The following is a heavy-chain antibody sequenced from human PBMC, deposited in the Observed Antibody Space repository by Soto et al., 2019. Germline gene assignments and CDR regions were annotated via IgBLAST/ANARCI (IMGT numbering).Heavy chain of an antibody. J-gene: IGHJ3*01. CDR1: GFTFSSYA. V-gene: IGHV3-23*01. CDR2: ISGSGGST. Sequence: PGGSLRLSCAASGFTFSSYAMNWVRQAPGKGLEWVSVISGSGGSTYYADSVKGRFTISRDNAESTLYLQMNSPRVEDTAVYYCARGPTHGAFDLWGQGTMVTVSS. CDR3: ARGPTHGAFDL.